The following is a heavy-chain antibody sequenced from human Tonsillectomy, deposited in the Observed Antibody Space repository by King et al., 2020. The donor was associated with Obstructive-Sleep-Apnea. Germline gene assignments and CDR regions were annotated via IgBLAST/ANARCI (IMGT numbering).Heavy chain of an antibody. Sequence: VQLVESGGGLVQPGGSLRLSCAAPVFTFSSYATSWVRQAPGKGLEWVSPMCGSGGRTYNPPSVQGRLTISRANSKNTLYLQMTSLRAEDTAVYYCAKDGGAQLWYFDYWGQGTLVTVSS. CDR3: AKDGGAQLWYFDY. V-gene: IGHV3-23*04. CDR1: VFTFSSYA. D-gene: IGHD5-18*01. CDR2: MCGSGGRT. J-gene: IGHJ4*02.